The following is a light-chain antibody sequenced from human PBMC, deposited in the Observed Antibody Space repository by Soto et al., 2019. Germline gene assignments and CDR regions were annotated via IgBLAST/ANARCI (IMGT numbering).Light chain of an antibody. V-gene: IGLV2-23*02. J-gene: IGLJ2*01. Sequence: QSALTQPASVSGSPGQSITISCTGTSSDIGSYNRVSWYQQHPGKAPKLMIYEDTQRPSRVSNRFSGSKSGNTASLTITGLQAEDEADYYCCSYAGPSIFVVFGGGTKRPS. CDR1: SSDIGSYNR. CDR3: CSYAGPSIFVV. CDR2: EDT.